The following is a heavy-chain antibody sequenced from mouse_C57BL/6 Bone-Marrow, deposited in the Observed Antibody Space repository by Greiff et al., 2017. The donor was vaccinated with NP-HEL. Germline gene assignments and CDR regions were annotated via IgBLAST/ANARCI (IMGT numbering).Heavy chain of an antibody. CDR3: ARGELLYAMDY. J-gene: IGHJ4*01. CDR1: GFTFSDYG. Sequence: EVKVVESGGGLVKPGGSLKLSCAASGFTFSDYGMHWVRQAPEKGLEWVAYISSGSSTIYYADTVKGRFTISRDNAKNTLFLQMTSLRSEDTAMYYCARGELLYAMDYWGQGTSVTVSS. CDR2: ISSGSSTI. D-gene: IGHD2-1*01. V-gene: IGHV5-17*01.